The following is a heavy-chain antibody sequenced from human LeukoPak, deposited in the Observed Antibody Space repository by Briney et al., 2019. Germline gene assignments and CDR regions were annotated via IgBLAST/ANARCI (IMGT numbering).Heavy chain of an antibody. J-gene: IGHJ5*02. Sequence: ASVKVSCKASGYTFTSYGISWVRQAPGQGLEWMGWISAYNGNTNYAQKLQGRVTMTTDTSTSTAYMELRSLRSDDTAVYYCARDIVLMVHGGNWFDPWGQGTLVTVSS. V-gene: IGHV1-18*01. CDR2: ISAYNGNT. CDR1: GYTFTSYG. D-gene: IGHD2-8*01. CDR3: ARDIVLMVHGGNWFDP.